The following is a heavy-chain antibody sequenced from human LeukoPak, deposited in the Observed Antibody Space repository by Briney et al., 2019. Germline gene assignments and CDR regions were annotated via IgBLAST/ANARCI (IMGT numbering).Heavy chain of an antibody. CDR3: LWFGETHAW. J-gene: IGHJ4*02. CDR1: GFTFSSCG. D-gene: IGHD3-10*01. CDR2: IRYDGSNK. V-gene: IGHV3-30*02. Sequence: PGGSLRLSCAASGFTFSSCGMHWVRQAPGKGLEWVAFIRYDGSNKYYADSVKGRFTISRDNSKNTLYLQMNSLGAEDTAVYYCLWFGETHAWWGQGTLVTVSS.